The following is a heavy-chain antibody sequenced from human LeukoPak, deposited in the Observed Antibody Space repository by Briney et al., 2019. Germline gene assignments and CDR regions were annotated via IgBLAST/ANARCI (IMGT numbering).Heavy chain of an antibody. CDR3: ARRSGGGRGLRLEAWFDP. J-gene: IGHJ5*02. D-gene: IGHD5-12*01. V-gene: IGHV4-59*01. Sequence: SETLSLTCTVSGGSISSYYWSWIRQPPGKGLEWIGYIYYSGSTNYNPSLKSRVTISVDTSKNQFSLKLSSVTAADTAMYYCARRSGGGRGLRLEAWFDPWGQGTLVTVSS. CDR2: IYYSGST. CDR1: GGSISSYY.